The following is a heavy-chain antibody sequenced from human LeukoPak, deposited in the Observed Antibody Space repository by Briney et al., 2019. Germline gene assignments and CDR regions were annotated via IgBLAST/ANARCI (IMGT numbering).Heavy chain of an antibody. Sequence: NPGGSPRLSCAASGFTFSDYYMSWIRQAPGKGLEWVSSISSSSSYIYYADSVKGRSTISRDNAKNSLYLQMNSLRAEDTAVCYCASFDDSFDLWGRGTLVTVSS. J-gene: IGHJ2*01. V-gene: IGHV3-11*06. CDR1: GFTFSDYY. CDR2: ISSSSSYI. D-gene: IGHD1-1*01. CDR3: ASFDDSFDL.